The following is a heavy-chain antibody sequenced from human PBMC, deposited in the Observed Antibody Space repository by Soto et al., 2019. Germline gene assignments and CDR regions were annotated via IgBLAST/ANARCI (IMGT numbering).Heavy chain of an antibody. V-gene: IGHV4-4*02. Sequence: SETLSLTCAVSGGSISSSNWWSWVRQPPGKGLEWIGEIYHSGSTNYNPSLKSRVTISVDKSKNQFSPKLSSVTAADTAVYYCARGLTIFGVVIAFDIWGQGTMVTVSS. J-gene: IGHJ3*02. CDR1: GGSISSSNW. CDR3: ARGLTIFGVVIAFDI. D-gene: IGHD3-3*01. CDR2: IYHSGST.